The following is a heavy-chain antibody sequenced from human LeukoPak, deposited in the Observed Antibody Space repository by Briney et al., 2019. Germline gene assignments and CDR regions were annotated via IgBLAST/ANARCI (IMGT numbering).Heavy chain of an antibody. D-gene: IGHD1-26*01. CDR2: ISSSSSYI. CDR3: ARRGVLGAKVFDI. CDR1: GFTFSSYS. Sequence: SGGSLRLSCAASGFTFSSYSMNWVRQAPGKGLEWVSSISSSSSYIYYADSVKGRFTISRDNAKNSLYPQMNSLRAEDTAVYYCARRGVLGAKVFDIWGQGTMVTVSS. V-gene: IGHV3-21*01. J-gene: IGHJ3*02.